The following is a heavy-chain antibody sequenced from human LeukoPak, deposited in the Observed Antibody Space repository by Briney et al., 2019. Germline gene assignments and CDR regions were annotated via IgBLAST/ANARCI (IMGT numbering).Heavy chain of an antibody. Sequence: GGSLRLSCAASGFTVSSNYMSWIRQAPGKGLEWVSVIYSGGSIYYADSVKGRFTISRDNSKNTLYLQMNSLRAEDTAVYYCARVNSSSWAIDYWGQGTLVTVSS. CDR2: IYSGGSI. V-gene: IGHV3-66*01. D-gene: IGHD6-13*01. CDR1: GFTVSSNY. J-gene: IGHJ4*02. CDR3: ARVNSSSWAIDY.